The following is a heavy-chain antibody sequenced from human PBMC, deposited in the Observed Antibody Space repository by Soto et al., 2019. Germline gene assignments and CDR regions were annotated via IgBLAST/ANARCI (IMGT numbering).Heavy chain of an antibody. CDR3: AKELCGGDCSSLTFDY. CDR2: ISYDGSNK. Sequence: QVQLVESGGGVVQPGRSLRLSCAASGFTFSSYGMHWVRQAPGKGLEWVAVISYDGSNKYYADSAKGRFTISRDNSKNTLYLQMNSLRAEDTAVYYCAKELCGGDCSSLTFDYWGQGTLVTVSS. V-gene: IGHV3-30*18. CDR1: GFTFSSYG. J-gene: IGHJ4*02. D-gene: IGHD2-21*02.